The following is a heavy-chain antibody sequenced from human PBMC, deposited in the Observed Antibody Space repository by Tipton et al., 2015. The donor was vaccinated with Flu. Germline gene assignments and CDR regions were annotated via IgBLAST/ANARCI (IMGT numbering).Heavy chain of an antibody. V-gene: IGHV4-61*02. Sequence: TLPLTCTVSGGSSTSGSYYWSWIRQPAGKGLEWIGRIYPSGSTNYNPSLRSRVTISVDTSKNQFSLTLSSVTAADTAVYYCARRYNSGYDYWGQGTLVTVSS. CDR2: IYPSGST. D-gene: IGHD6-25*01. CDR1: GGSSTSGSYY. CDR3: ARRYNSGYDY. J-gene: IGHJ4*02.